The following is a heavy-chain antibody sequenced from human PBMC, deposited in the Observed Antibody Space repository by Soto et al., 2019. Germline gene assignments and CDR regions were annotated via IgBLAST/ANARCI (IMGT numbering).Heavy chain of an antibody. CDR3: ARLAKQDGSREFDS. D-gene: IGHD1-1*01. CDR1: GFDFRVWE. Sequence: GGSLRLSCSASGFDFRVWEMIWVRQVLGTGLEWISYISTSGSTVHYADSVQGRFTVSRDNAKNSLFLDMNSLRVDDTAVYFCARLAKQDGSREFDSWGQVPLGTV. V-gene: IGHV3-48*03. J-gene: IGHJ4*01. CDR2: ISTSGSTV.